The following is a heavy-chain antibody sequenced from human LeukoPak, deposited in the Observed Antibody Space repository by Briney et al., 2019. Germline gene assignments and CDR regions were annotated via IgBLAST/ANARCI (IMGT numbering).Heavy chain of an antibody. CDR2: INHSGST. Sequence: SETLSLTCAVYGGSFSGYYWSWIRQPPGKGLEWIGEINHSGSTNYNPSLKSRVTISVDTPKNQFSLKLSSVTAADTAVYYCARRYQLLWFGELSRAFDIWGQGTMVTVSS. D-gene: IGHD3-10*01. J-gene: IGHJ3*02. CDR3: ARRYQLLWFGELSRAFDI. CDR1: GGSFSGYY. V-gene: IGHV4-34*01.